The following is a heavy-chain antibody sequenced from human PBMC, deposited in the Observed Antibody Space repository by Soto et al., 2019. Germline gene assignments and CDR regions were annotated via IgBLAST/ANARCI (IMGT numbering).Heavy chain of an antibody. Sequence: SVKVSCKASGGTFSSYAISWVRQAPGQGLEWMGGIIPISGTANYAQKFQGRVTITADESTSTAYMELSSLRSEDTAVYYCARSQGSSTSLEIYYYYYYGMNVWGQGTTVTVS. J-gene: IGHJ6*02. CDR3: ARSQGSSTSLEIYYYYYYGMNV. D-gene: IGHD2-2*01. CDR1: GGTFSSYA. CDR2: IIPISGTA. V-gene: IGHV1-69*13.